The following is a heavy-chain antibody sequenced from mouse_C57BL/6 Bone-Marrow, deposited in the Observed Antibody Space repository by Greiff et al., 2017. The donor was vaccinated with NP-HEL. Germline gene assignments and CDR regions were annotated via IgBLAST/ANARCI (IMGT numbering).Heavy chain of an antibody. D-gene: IGHD1-1*01. CDR2: IRNKANGYTT. CDR1: GFTFTDYY. V-gene: IGHV7-3*01. CDR3: ARWDYGSSYDAMDY. Sequence: EVQVVESGGGLVQPGGSLSLSCAASGFTFTDYYMSWVRQPPGKALEWLGFIRNKANGYTTEYSASVKGRFTISRDNSQSILYLQMNALRAEDSATYYCARWDYGSSYDAMDYWGQGTSVTVSS. J-gene: IGHJ4*01.